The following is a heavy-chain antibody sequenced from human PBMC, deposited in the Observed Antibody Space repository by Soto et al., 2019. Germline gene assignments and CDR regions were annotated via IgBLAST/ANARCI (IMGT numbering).Heavy chain of an antibody. D-gene: IGHD3-22*01. J-gene: IGHJ3*01. CDR3: VRDDRWAFDF. Sequence: EVHLVESGGGLVQPGRSLIVSCAASGFTFSNYAMNWVRQAPGKGLEWVSYISIGSGSIFYADSVKGRFTISRDDAKNTLYLQINTLRDEDTAVYYCVRDDRWAFDFWGQGTMVTVSS. CDR2: ISIGSGSI. CDR1: GFTFSNYA. V-gene: IGHV3-48*02.